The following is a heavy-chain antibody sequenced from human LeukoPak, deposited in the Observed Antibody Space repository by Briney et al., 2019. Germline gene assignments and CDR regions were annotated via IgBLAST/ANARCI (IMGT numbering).Heavy chain of an antibody. Sequence: GESLKISCKASGYNFNTYWIGWVRQMPGKGLEWMGIIYPGDSDTRYSPSFEGQVTISADKSITTAYLQWSSLKASDTAMYYCARQITDQSSGYDSIDYWGQGTLVTVSS. J-gene: IGHJ4*02. V-gene: IGHV5-51*01. D-gene: IGHD5-12*01. CDR1: GYNFNTYW. CDR2: IYPGDSDT. CDR3: ARQITDQSSGYDSIDY.